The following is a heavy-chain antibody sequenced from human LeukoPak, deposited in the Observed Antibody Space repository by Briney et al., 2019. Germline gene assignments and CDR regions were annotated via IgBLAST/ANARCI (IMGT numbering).Heavy chain of an antibody. CDR2: INHSGST. Sequence: SETLSLTCAVYGGSFSGYYWSWIRQPPGKGLEWTREINHSGSTNYNPSLKSRVTISVDTSKNQFSLKLSSVTAADTAVYYCARARDSSGWYSLAFDYWGQGTLVTVSS. J-gene: IGHJ4*02. CDR3: ARARDSSGWYSLAFDY. CDR1: GGSFSGYY. D-gene: IGHD6-19*01. V-gene: IGHV4-34*01.